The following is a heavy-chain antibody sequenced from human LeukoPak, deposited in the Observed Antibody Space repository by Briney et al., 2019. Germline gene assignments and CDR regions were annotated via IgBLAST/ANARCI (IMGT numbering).Heavy chain of an antibody. J-gene: IGHJ4*02. CDR1: GFTFSSYG. V-gene: IGHV3-30*18. Sequence: PGRSLRLSCAASGFTFSSYGIHWVRQAPGKGLEWVAVISYDGRNEYYADSVKGRFTISRDNSKNTLYPQMNSLRAEDTAVYFCAKELQVAGTFDYWGQGTLVTVSS. CDR2: ISYDGRNE. D-gene: IGHD6-19*01. CDR3: AKELQVAGTFDY.